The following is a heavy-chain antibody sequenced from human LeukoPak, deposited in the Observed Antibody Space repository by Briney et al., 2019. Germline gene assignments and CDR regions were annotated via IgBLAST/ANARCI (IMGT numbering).Heavy chain of an antibody. CDR2: INSDGSST. CDR1: GFTFSSYW. J-gene: IGHJ6*02. V-gene: IGHV3-74*01. CDR3: ARDSTYYDFWSGYSAYYYYGMDV. Sequence: PGGSLRLSCAASGFTFSSYWMHWVRQAPGKGLVWVSRINSDGSSTSYADSVEGRFTISRDNAKNTLYLQMNSLRAEDTAVYYCARDSTYYDFWSGYSAYYYYGMDVWGQGTTVTVSS. D-gene: IGHD3-3*01.